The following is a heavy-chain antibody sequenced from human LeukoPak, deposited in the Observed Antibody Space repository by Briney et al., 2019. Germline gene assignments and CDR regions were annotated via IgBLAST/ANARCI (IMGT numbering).Heavy chain of an antibody. CDR3: AKDTKGTNYYYYGMGA. CDR1: GFTFSNSA. D-gene: IGHD1-1*01. J-gene: IGHJ6*02. CDR2: INADGGRT. V-gene: IGHV3-23*01. Sequence: GGSLRLSSAASGFTFSNSAMTCVRQAPGKGLDWVSAINADGGRTYHADSVKGRFTISRDNSKNTLYLQMNSLRVEDTAVYYCAKDTKGTNYYYYGMGAWGQGTTVTVSS.